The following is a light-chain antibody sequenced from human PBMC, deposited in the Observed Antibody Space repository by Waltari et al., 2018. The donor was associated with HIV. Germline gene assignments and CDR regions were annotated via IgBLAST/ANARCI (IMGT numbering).Light chain of an antibody. J-gene: IGLJ1*01. CDR3: AAWDVSLRGAYV. CDR2: RNN. Sequence: QSVLTQPPSASGTPGQRVTISCSGARSDIGSNYVYWYQQLPGTAPKLLIYRNNQRPSGVPDRFSASKSGTSASLAISGLRSEDEADYYCAAWDVSLRGAYVFGTGTNVTVL. CDR1: RSDIGSNY. V-gene: IGLV1-47*01.